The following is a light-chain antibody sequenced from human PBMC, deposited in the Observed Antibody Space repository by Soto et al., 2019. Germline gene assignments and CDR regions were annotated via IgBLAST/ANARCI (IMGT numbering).Light chain of an antibody. V-gene: IGKV3-15*01. CDR1: QSVSSC. CDR3: QQDNNLPRT. Sequence: ATLTASPGEGATVSCRASQSVSSCLAWYQQKPGQAPRLLIYGASTRATGIPARFSGSGSGTEFTLTISSLQSEDFAVYYCQQDNNLPRTFGEGTKVDI. CDR2: GAS. J-gene: IGKJ4*02.